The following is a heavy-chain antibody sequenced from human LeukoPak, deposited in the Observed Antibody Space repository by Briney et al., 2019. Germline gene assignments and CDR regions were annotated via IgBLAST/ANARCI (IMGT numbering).Heavy chain of an antibody. CDR3: ARLGTGTTSLHAFDI. D-gene: IGHD1-1*01. CDR2: IYPGDSDT. V-gene: IGHV5-51*01. J-gene: IGHJ3*02. Sequence: GESLKISCKGSGYIFTSYWIGWVRPMPGKGLEWMGIIYPGDSDTRYSPSFQGQVTISADKSISTAHLQWSSLKASDTAMYYCARLGTGTTSLHAFDIWGQGTMVTVSS. CDR1: GYIFTSYW.